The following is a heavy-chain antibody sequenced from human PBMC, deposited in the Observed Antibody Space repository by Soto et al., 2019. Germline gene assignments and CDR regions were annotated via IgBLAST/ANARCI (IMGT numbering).Heavy chain of an antibody. D-gene: IGHD5-12*01. J-gene: IGHJ4*02. Sequence: ASVKVSCKASGYTFTSYYMHWVRQAPGQGLEWMGIINRSGGSTSYAQKFQGRVTMTRDTSTSTVYMELSSLRSEDTAVYYCASTLRPGYSRYVIDYWGQGTLVTVSS. CDR2: INRSGGST. V-gene: IGHV1-46*01. CDR3: ASTLRPGYSRYVIDY. CDR1: GYTFTSYY.